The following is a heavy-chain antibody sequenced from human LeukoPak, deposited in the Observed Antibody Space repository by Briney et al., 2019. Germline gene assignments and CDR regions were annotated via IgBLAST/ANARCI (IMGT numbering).Heavy chain of an antibody. V-gene: IGHV4-34*01. CDR3: GRGPGIAAAGPFYY. Sequence: SETLSLTCAVYGGSFSGYYWSWLRQPPGKGLEWIGGIYNSGSTNYNPSLKSRVITSVATTNNHFSLKMSSVTAADTAVVYCGRGPGIAAAGPFYYSGEGTLGTVSS. CDR2: IYNSGST. D-gene: IGHD6-13*01. CDR1: GGSFSGYY. J-gene: IGHJ4*02.